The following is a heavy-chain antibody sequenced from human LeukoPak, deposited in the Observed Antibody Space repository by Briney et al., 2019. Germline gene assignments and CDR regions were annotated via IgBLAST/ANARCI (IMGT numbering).Heavy chain of an antibody. V-gene: IGHV1-18*01. J-gene: IGHJ5*02. CDR1: GYTFTSYG. CDR3: ARGRYYGSGSYGNWFDP. Sequence: ASVKVSCKASGYTFTSYGISWVRQAPGQGLEWMGWISPYNGNTNYAQKLQGRVTMTTDTSTSTAHMELRSLRSDDTAVYYCARGRYYGSGSYGNWFDPWGQGTLVTVSS. D-gene: IGHD3-10*01. CDR2: ISPYNGNT.